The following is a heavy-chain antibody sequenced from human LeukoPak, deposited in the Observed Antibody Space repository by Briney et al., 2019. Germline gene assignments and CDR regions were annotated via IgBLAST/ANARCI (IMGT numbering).Heavy chain of an antibody. Sequence: ASVKVSCKASGYTFTGYYMHWVRQAPGQGLEWMGWINPNSGGTNYAQKFQGRVTMTRDTSISTAYMELSRLRSDDTAVYYCARYRYCSGGSCYSVRGFDYWGQGTLVTVSS. CDR1: GYTFTGYY. J-gene: IGHJ4*02. CDR3: ARYRYCSGGSCYSVRGFDY. D-gene: IGHD2-15*01. CDR2: INPNSGGT. V-gene: IGHV1-2*02.